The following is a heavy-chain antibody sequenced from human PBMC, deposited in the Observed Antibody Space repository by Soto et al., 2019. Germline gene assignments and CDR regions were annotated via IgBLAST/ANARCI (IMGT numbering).Heavy chain of an antibody. D-gene: IGHD1-26*01. CDR1: GFTFSSYA. CDR3: AKASGESYPSSRVFDS. CDR2: ITNTGGDK. J-gene: IGHJ4*02. Sequence: EVQLLVSGGGLVQPGGSLRLSCAASGFTFSSYAMNWFRQAPGEGLEWVSTITNTGGDKIYADSVKGRFTISRDNSKNTLFLQMNNLRVEDTAIYYCAKASGESYPSSRVFDSWGQGTRVTVSS. V-gene: IGHV3-23*01.